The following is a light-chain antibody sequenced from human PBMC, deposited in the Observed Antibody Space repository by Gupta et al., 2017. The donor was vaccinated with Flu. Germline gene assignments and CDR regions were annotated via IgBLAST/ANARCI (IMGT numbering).Light chain of an antibody. V-gene: IGLV1-44*01. CDR1: SSNIVSRT. J-gene: IGLJ2*01. CDR2: NND. Sequence: QSVLTQPPSASGTPGQRVTISCSGSSSNIVSRTVNWYQQFPGTAPKLLIYNNDQRPSGVPDRFSGSKSGTSASLAISWLQSEDEGDYFCAAWDDGLTGYVVFGGGTKLTVL. CDR3: AAWDDGLTGYVV.